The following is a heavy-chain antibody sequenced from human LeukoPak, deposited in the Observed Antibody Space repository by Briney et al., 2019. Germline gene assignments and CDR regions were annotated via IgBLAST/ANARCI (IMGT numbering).Heavy chain of an antibody. D-gene: IGHD3-22*01. CDR2: IKSKTDGGTT. V-gene: IGHV3-15*01. Sequence: GGSLRLSCAASGFTFSSYNMNWVRQAPGKGLEWVGRIKSKTDGGTTDYAAPVKGRFTISRDDSKNTLYLQMNSLKTEDTAVYYCFYEFVYYDRDYWGQGTLVTVSS. CDR3: FYEFVYYDRDY. J-gene: IGHJ4*02. CDR1: GFTFSSYN.